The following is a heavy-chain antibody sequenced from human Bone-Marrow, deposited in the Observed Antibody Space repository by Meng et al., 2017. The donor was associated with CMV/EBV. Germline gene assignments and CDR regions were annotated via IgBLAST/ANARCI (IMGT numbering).Heavy chain of an antibody. CDR2: IDPKSGGT. V-gene: IGHV1-2*02. D-gene: IGHD1-1*01. Sequence: ASVKVSCKASGYTFTGYYLHWVRQAPGQGLEWMGWIDPKSGGTNYAQRFEGRVTMTRDTSITTAYMDLSRLRSDDTAVYYCTRNWRKGKGWFDPWGQGTLVTVSS. J-gene: IGHJ5*02. CDR1: GYTFTGYY. CDR3: TRNWRKGKGWFDP.